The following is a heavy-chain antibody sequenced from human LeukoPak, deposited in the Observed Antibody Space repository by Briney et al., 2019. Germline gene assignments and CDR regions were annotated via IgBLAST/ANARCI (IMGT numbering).Heavy chain of an antibody. CDR1: GFTFSSYA. CDR2: ISGSGGST. Sequence: GGSLRLSCAAYGFTFSSYAMSWVRQAPGKGLEWVSAISGSGGSTYYADSLKGRFTISRDNSKNTLYLQMNSLRAEDTAVYYCARGPSGYHNTGGQGTLVTVSS. V-gene: IGHV3-23*01. CDR3: ARGPSGYHNT. D-gene: IGHD5-12*01. J-gene: IGHJ4*02.